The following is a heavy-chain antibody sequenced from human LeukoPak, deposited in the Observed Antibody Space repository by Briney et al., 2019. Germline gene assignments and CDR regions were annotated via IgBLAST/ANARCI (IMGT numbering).Heavy chain of an antibody. Sequence: GGSLRLSCAASGFTFSSYGMHWVRQAPGKGLEWVAVIWYDGSNKYYADSVKGRFTISRDNSKNTLYLQMNSLRAEDTAVYYCAREDDYQYYFDYWGQGNPGHRLL. D-gene: IGHD4-11*01. CDR2: IWYDGSNK. V-gene: IGHV3-33*01. CDR1: GFTFSSYG. J-gene: IGHJ4*02. CDR3: AREDDYQYYFDY.